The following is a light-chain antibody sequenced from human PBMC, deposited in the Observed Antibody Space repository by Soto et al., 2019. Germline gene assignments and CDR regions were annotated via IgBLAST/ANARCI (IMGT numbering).Light chain of an antibody. CDR1: QTITPTF. CDR3: QQFGVSPT. J-gene: IGKJ4*01. Sequence: EIVLTQSPGTLSLSPGERATLSCRASQTITPTFLAWYQQKPGQAPRLLIYGASSRATDIPDRFSGSGSGTDFTLTISKLEPEDFAVYYCQQFGVSPTFRGGTKVDIK. CDR2: GAS. V-gene: IGKV3-20*01.